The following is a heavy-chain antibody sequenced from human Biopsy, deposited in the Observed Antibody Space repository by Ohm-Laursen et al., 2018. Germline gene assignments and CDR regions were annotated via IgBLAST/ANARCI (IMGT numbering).Heavy chain of an antibody. D-gene: IGHD2-2*01. V-gene: IGHV4-4*08. Sequence: TLSLTCNVSGGSLSLSYWSWIRQPPGKGLEWIGYIYSSGGTDYNPSLKSRVTISLDTSKNQFSLTLPSVTVADTAIYYCARRPYTRDNWFDPWGQGTLVTVSS. J-gene: IGHJ5*02. CDR2: IYSSGGT. CDR1: GGSLSLSY. CDR3: ARRPYTRDNWFDP.